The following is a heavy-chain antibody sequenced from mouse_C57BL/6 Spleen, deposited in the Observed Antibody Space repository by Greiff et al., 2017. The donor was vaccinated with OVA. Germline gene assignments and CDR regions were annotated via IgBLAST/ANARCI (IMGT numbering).Heavy chain of an antibody. CDR2: IDPSDSET. V-gene: IGHV1-52*01. CDR3: ARSGTSRTMDD. CDR1: GYTFTSYW. D-gene: IGHD3-2*02. Sequence: VQLQQPGAELVRPGSSVKLSCKASGYTFTSYWMHWVKQRPIQGLEWIGNIDPSDSETHYNQKFKDKATLTVDKSSSTVYMQLSSLTSEDTAVYYWARSGTSRTMDDWGQGTSVTVSS. J-gene: IGHJ4*01.